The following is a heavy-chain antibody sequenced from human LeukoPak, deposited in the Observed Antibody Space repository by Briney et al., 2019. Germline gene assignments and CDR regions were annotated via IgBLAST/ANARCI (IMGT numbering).Heavy chain of an antibody. CDR3: AKSGYNRFDY. Sequence: GGSLRLSCAASGFTFSDYAMSWVRQAPGKGLEWLSVISGGSSGSTYYADSVTGRFTVSRDNSKNTVDLQMNNLRVDDTAIYYCAKSGYNRFDYWGQGTLVTVSS. V-gene: IGHV3-23*01. J-gene: IGHJ4*02. CDR1: GFTFSDYA. D-gene: IGHD5-24*01. CDR2: ISGGSSGST.